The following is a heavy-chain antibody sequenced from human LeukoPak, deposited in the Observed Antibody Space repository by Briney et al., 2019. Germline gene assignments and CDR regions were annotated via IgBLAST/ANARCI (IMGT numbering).Heavy chain of an antibody. J-gene: IGHJ6*03. V-gene: IGHV4-39*01. Sequence: PSETLSLTCSVSGGPISSSSYYWNWIRQPPGKGLEWVGSTYYSGTTYYNSSLKSRVTISEDTSKNRFSLMLTSVTAADTAVYYCARQVSDYFYYYIDVWGEGTTVIVSS. CDR1: GGPISSSSYY. CDR2: TYYSGTT. CDR3: ARQVSDYFYYYIDV.